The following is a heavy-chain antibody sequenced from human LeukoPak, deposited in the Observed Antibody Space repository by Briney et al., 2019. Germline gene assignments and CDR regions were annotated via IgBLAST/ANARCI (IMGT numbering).Heavy chain of an antibody. CDR1: GGSISSGDYY. D-gene: IGHD3-10*01. CDR3: ARSHSGGSGSFDN. J-gene: IGHJ4*02. Sequence: PSETLSLTCTVSGGSISSGDYYWSWIRQPPGKGLEWIGYIYYSGSTYYNPSLKSRVTISVDTSKNQFSLKLSSVTAADTAVYYCARSHSGGSGSFDNWGQGTLVTVSS. CDR2: IYYSGST. V-gene: IGHV4-30-4*01.